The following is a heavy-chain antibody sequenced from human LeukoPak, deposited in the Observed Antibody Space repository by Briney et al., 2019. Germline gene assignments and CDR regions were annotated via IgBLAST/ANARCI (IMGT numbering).Heavy chain of an antibody. CDR1: GVSVGSGDYY. CDR3: ARDPITGYYDSSGYVDAFDI. CDR2: IYYSGST. V-gene: IGHV4-30-4*01. Sequence: SETLSLTCAVSGVSVGSGDYYWSWIRQPPGKGLEWIGYIYYSGSTYYNPSLESRVTISVDTSKNQFSLKLSSVTAADTAVYYCARDPITGYYDSSGYVDAFDIWGQGTMVTVSS. J-gene: IGHJ3*02. D-gene: IGHD3-22*01.